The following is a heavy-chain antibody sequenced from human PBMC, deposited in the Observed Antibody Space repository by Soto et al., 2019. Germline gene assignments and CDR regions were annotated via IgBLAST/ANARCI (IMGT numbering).Heavy chain of an antibody. J-gene: IGHJ4*02. V-gene: IGHV3-30-3*01. Sequence: QVQLVESGGGVVQPGRSLRLSCAASGFTFSSYAMHWVRQAPGKGLEWVAVISYDGSNKYYADSVKGRFTISRDNSKNSLYLQMNSLRAEDTAVYYCAREGLVPAATPWFDYWGQGTLVTLSS. CDR1: GFTFSSYA. CDR2: ISYDGSNK. D-gene: IGHD2-2*02. CDR3: AREGLVPAATPWFDY.